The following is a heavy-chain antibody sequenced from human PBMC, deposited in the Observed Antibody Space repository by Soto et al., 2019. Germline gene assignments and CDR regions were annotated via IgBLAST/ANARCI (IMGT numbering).Heavy chain of an antibody. CDR3: ARHDYDFWSGPGKTNWFDP. CDR1: GYSFTSYW. V-gene: IGHV5-10-1*01. J-gene: IGHJ5*02. CDR2: IDPSDSYT. Sequence: GESLKISCKGSGYSFTSYWISWVRQMPGKGLEWMGRIDPSDSYTNYSPSFQGHDTISADKSISTAYLQWSSLKASDTAMYYCARHDYDFWSGPGKTNWFDPWGQGTLVTVSS. D-gene: IGHD3-3*01.